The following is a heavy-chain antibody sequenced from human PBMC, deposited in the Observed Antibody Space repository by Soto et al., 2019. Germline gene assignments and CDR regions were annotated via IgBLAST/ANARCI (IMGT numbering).Heavy chain of an antibody. CDR1: GGSMVTDNNS. CDR2: IYHTGSA. Sequence: QLQLQASGSGLVKPSQTLSLTCAVPGGSMVTDNNSWSWIRQPPGKVLEWIGYIYHTGSAFYNPSLKGRVTTSIDLSKSQFSLNVTSVTAADTAMYYCARSGYSYGDFDFWGQGLLVTVSS. CDR3: ARSGYSYGDFDF. D-gene: IGHD5-18*01. V-gene: IGHV4-30-2*01. J-gene: IGHJ4*02.